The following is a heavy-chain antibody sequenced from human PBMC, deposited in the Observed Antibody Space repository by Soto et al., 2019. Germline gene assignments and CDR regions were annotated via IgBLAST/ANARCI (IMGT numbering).Heavy chain of an antibody. CDR1: GYTFTSYY. V-gene: IGHV1-46*01. CDR3: ARLPLSIAAAGTNYHYYGMDV. J-gene: IGHJ6*02. CDR2: INPSGGST. Sequence: ASVKVSCKASGYTFTSYYMHWVRQAPGQGLEWMGIINPSGGSTSYAQKFQGRVTMTRDTSTSTVYMELSSLRSEDTAVYYCARLPLSIAAAGTNYHYYGMDVWGQGTKVTVSS. D-gene: IGHD6-13*01.